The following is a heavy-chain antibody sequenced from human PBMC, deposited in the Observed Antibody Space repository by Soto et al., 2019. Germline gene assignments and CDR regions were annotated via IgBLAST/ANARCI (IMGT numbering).Heavy chain of an antibody. CDR3: AKEGGLSGSYYISSSYYFDY. Sequence: QVQLVESGGGVVQPGRSLRLSCAASGFTFSSYGMHWVRQAPGKGLEWVAIISYDGSNTYYADSVNGRFTISRDNSKSTLYMQMNSLRAEDTSVYYCAKEGGLSGSYYISSSYYFDYWGQGTLVTVSS. D-gene: IGHD1-26*01. CDR1: GFTFSSYG. J-gene: IGHJ4*02. CDR2: ISYDGSNT. V-gene: IGHV3-30*18.